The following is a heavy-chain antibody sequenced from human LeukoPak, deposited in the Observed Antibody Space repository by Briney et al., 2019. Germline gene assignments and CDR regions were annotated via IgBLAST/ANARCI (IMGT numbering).Heavy chain of an antibody. CDR3: GRGRGNGRPENYFDY. V-gene: IGHV1-8*01. CDR1: GYTFTTYD. Sequence: ASVKVSCKASGYTFTTYDITWVRQATGQGLEWMGWMNPNSANTGYAQKFQGRVTMTRNTSISTAYMELSSLRSEDTAVYYCGRGRGNGRPENYFDYWGQGTLVTVSS. J-gene: IGHJ4*02. CDR2: MNPNSANT. D-gene: IGHD2-8*01.